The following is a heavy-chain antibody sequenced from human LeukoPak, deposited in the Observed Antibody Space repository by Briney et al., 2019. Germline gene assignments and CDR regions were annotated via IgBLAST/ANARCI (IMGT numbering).Heavy chain of an antibody. D-gene: IGHD6-6*01. CDR1: GGSFSGYY. Sequence: PSETLSLTCAVYGGSFSGYYWSWIRQPPGKGLEWIGEINHSGSTNYNPSLKSRVTISVDTSKNQFSLKLSSVTAADTAVYYCASEYSSSNWFDPWGQGTLVTVSS. J-gene: IGHJ5*02. V-gene: IGHV4-34*01. CDR3: ASEYSSSNWFDP. CDR2: INHSGST.